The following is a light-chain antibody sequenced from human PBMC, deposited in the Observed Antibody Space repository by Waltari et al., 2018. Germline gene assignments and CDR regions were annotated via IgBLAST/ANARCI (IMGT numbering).Light chain of an antibody. Sequence: EIVLTQSPGTLSLSPGESATLSCRASQSVSRTLTWYQQKPGQAPRLLIYDASTRATGIPDRFSGSGSGTDVSLTISRLGPEDFAVYYCQKYWTLPATFGQGTKVEIK. CDR2: DAS. V-gene: IGKV3-20*01. CDR3: QKYWTLPAT. CDR1: QSVSRT. J-gene: IGKJ1*01.